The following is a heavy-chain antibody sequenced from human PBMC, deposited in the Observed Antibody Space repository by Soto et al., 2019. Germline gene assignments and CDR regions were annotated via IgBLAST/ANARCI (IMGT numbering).Heavy chain of an antibody. CDR1: GGSISSSSYY. CDR2: IYYSGST. CDR3: ASPIAARGPFDY. V-gene: IGHV4-39*01. Sequence: PSETLSLTCTVSGGSISSSSYYWCWIRQPPGKGLEWIGSIYYSGSTYYNPSLKSRVTISVDTSKNQFSLKLSSVTAADTAVYYCASPIAARGPFDYWGQGTLVTVSS. D-gene: IGHD6-6*01. J-gene: IGHJ4*02.